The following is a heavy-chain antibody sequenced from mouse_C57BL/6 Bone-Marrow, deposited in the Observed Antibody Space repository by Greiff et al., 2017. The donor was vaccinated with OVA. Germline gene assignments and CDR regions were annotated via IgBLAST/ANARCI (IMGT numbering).Heavy chain of an antibody. J-gene: IGHJ2*01. CDR3: ARHTTVVFDY. CDR2: ISNGGGST. V-gene: IGHV5-12*01. CDR1: GFTFSDYY. Sequence: EVMLVESGGGLVQPGGSLKLSCAASGFTFSDYYMYWVRQTPEKRLEWVAYISNGGGSTYYPDTVKGRFTISRDNAKNTLYLQMSRLKSEDTAMYYCARHTTVVFDYWGQGTTLTVSS. D-gene: IGHD1-1*01.